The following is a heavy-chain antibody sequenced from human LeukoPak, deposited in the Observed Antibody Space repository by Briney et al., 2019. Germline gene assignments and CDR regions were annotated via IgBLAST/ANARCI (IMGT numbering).Heavy chain of an antibody. CDR1: GFTFSSYW. J-gene: IGHJ4*02. CDR3: AKDPTAVAWGYYFDY. V-gene: IGHV3-7*01. CDR2: IKQDGSEK. Sequence: PGGSLRLSCAASGFTFSSYWMSWVRQAPGKGLEWVANIKQDGSEKYYADSVKGRFTISRDNSKNTLYLQMNSLRAEDTAVYYCAKDPTAVAWGYYFDYWGQGTLVTVSS. D-gene: IGHD6-19*01.